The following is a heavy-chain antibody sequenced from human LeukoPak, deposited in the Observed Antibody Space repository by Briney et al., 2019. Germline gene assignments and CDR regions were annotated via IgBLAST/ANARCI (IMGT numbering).Heavy chain of an antibody. CDR1: GFTFGNFV. D-gene: IGHD6-13*01. V-gene: IGHV3-23*01. Sequence: GGSLRLSCAASGFTFGNFVMSWVRQAPGKGLEWVSYIDGSGGSTNYADSVKGRFTISRDNSKNTLYLQMNSLRAEDTAIYYCAKENWYLYNNNWYKTWFDPWGQGTLVTVSS. CDR3: AKENWYLYNNNWYKTWFDP. CDR2: IDGSGGST. J-gene: IGHJ5*02.